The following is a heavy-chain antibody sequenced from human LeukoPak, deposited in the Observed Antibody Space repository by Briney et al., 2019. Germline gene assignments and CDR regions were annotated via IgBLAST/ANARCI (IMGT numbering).Heavy chain of an antibody. V-gene: IGHV4-59*02. CDR1: GGSVSSYY. CDR3: ARVGTYGSGSYLSWLDY. J-gene: IGHJ4*02. Sequence: SETLSLTCTVSGGSVSSYYWSWVRQPPGKGLEWIGYIYYSGSANYNPSLKSRVTISVDTSKNQFSLKLSSVTAADTAVYYCARVGTYGSGSYLSWLDYWGQGTLVTVSS. CDR2: IYYSGSA. D-gene: IGHD3-10*01.